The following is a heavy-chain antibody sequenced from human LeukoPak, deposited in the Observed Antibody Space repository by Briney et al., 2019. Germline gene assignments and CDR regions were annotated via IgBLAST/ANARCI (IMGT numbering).Heavy chain of an antibody. CDR2: ISSNGGST. D-gene: IGHD6-13*01. CDR3: ARDYYSSSWTFDY. V-gene: IGHV3-64*01. Sequence: GGSLRLSCAASGFTFSNYAMHWVRQAPGKGLEYVSAISSNGGSTYYAHSVKGRFTISRDNSKNTLFLQMGSLRAEDMAVYYCARDYYSSSWTFDYWGQGTLVTVSS. J-gene: IGHJ4*02. CDR1: GFTFSNYA.